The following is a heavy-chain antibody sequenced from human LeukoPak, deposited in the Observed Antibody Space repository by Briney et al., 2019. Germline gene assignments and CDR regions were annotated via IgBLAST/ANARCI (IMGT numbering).Heavy chain of an antibody. CDR3: ARDPLRAGLTGYYPLDY. CDR2: ISAYNGNT. CDR1: GYTFTSYG. D-gene: IGHD3-9*01. J-gene: IGHJ4*02. Sequence: GASVKVSCKASGYTFTSYGISWVRQAPGQGLEWMGWISAYNGNTNYAQTLQGRVTMTTDTSTSTAYMELRSLRSDDTAVYYCARDPLRAGLTGYYPLDYWGQGTLVTVSS. V-gene: IGHV1-18*01.